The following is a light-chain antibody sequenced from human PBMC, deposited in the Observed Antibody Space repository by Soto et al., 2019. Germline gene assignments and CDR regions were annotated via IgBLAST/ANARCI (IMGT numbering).Light chain of an antibody. V-gene: IGKV1-33*01. J-gene: IGKJ2*01. CDR3: QQYDNLPYT. Sequence: DIQMTQSPSSLSASVGDRVTITCQASQGISNYLNWYQQKPGKAPKLLIYDASNLETGVPSRYSGSGSGTEFTFTISSLQPEDIATYYCQQYDNLPYTFGQGTKLEIK. CDR2: DAS. CDR1: QGISNY.